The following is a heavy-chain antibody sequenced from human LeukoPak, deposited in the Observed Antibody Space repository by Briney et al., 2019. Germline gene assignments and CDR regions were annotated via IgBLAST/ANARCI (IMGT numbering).Heavy chain of an antibody. D-gene: IGHD2-2*01. J-gene: IGHJ5*02. Sequence: SETLSLTCTVSGGSISGSGYYWAWIRQPPGKGREWIGSIYYAGSTYYNPSLKSRVIISVDTSKNQFSLKVNSVTAADTAVYYCARLGYCSSTSCHLSWFDPWGQGTLVAVSS. CDR2: IYYAGST. CDR1: GGSISGSGYY. V-gene: IGHV4-39*01. CDR3: ARLGYCSSTSCHLSWFDP.